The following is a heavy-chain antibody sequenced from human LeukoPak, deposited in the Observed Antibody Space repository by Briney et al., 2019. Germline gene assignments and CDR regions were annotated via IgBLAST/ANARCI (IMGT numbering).Heavy chain of an antibody. CDR1: GFTFDDYG. CDR3: ARGLYSSSWFCDY. J-gene: IGHJ4*02. V-gene: IGHV3-20*04. Sequence: GGSLRLSCAASGFTFDDYGMSWVRQAPGKGLEWVSGINWNGDSTGYADSVKGRFTISRDNAKNSLYLQMNSLRAEETALYYCARGLYSSSWFCDYWGQGTLVTVSS. CDR2: INWNGDST. D-gene: IGHD6-13*01.